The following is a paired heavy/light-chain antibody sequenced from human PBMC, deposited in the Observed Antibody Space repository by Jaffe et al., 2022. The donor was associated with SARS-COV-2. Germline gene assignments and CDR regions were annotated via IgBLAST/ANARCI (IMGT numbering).Heavy chain of an antibody. CDR3: ARPGYSGDPSYYAMDV. J-gene: IGHJ6*02. V-gene: IGHV3-66*02. CDR2: MYRSGST. Sequence: VESGGGLVQPGGSLRLSCTISGFTVSTNYMSWVRQAPGRGLEWVSVMYRSGSTVYTDSVKGRFTISRDQSKNTLYLQMNRLTTDDTALYYCARPGYSGDPSYYAMDVWGQGTTVTV. D-gene: IGHD1-26*01. CDR1: GFTVSTNY.
Light chain of an antibody. J-gene: IGKJ3*01. CDR3: QQYNNWPFT. V-gene: IGKV3-15*01. CDR1: QSVSTN. Sequence: EIVMTQSPATLSVSPGERATLSCRASQSVSTNLAWYQQKPGQPPRLLIYATSTRDTGVPARISGSGSGTQFTLTISSLQSEDFAVYYCQQYNNWPFTFGPGTKVDFK. CDR2: ATS.